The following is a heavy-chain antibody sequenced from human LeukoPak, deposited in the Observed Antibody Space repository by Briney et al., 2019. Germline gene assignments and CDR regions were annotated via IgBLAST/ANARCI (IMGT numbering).Heavy chain of an antibody. D-gene: IGHD3-22*01. CDR1: GFTFSSYG. CDR2: ISYDGSNK. CDR3: AKDALLTDSSGYYGFD. J-gene: IGHJ4*02. Sequence: PGGSLRLSCAASGFTFSSYGMHWVRQAPGKGLEWVAVISYDGSNKYYADSVKGRFTISRDNSKNTLYLQMNSLRAEDTAVYYCAKDALLTDSSGYYGFDWGQGTLVTVSS. V-gene: IGHV3-30*18.